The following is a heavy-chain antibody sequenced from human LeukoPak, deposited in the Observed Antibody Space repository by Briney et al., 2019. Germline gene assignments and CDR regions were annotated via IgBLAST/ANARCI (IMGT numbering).Heavy chain of an antibody. CDR2: ISSSSSPI. CDR1: GFTFSSYS. D-gene: IGHD2-2*03. Sequence: GGSLRLSCAASGFTFSSYSMNWVRQAPGKGLEWVSYISSSSSPIYYADSVKGRFTISRDNAKNSLYLQVNSLRAEDTAVFYCARDLGLDGDWGQGTLVTVSS. V-gene: IGHV3-48*01. J-gene: IGHJ4*02. CDR3: ARDLGLDGD.